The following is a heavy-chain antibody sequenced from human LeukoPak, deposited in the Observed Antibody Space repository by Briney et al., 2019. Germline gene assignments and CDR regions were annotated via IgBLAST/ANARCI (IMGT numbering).Heavy chain of an antibody. V-gene: IGHV3-53*01. Sequence: GGSLRLSCAASGFTVSSNYMSWVRQAPGKGLEWVSVIYSGGSTYYADSVKGRFTISRDNSKNTLYLQMNSLRAEDRAVYYCAGGRDGYKNDYWGQGTLVTVSS. J-gene: IGHJ4*02. CDR3: AGGRDGYKNDY. CDR2: IYSGGST. CDR1: GFTVSSNY. D-gene: IGHD5-24*01.